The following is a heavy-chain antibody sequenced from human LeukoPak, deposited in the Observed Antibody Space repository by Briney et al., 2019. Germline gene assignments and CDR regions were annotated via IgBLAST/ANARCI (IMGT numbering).Heavy chain of an antibody. CDR3: ARDQLQWLLTFDY. CDR1: GFTFSSYA. D-gene: IGHD5-24*01. CDR2: ISGSGGST. Sequence: GGSLRLSCAASGFTFSSYAMSWVRQAPGKGLEWVSAISGSGGSTYYADSVKGRFTISRDNSKNTLYLQMNSLRAEDTAVYYCARDQLQWLLTFDYWGQGTLVTVSS. J-gene: IGHJ4*02. V-gene: IGHV3-23*01.